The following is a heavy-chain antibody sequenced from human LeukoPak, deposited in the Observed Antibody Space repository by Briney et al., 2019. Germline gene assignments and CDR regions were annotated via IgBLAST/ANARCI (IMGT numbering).Heavy chain of an antibody. J-gene: IGHJ4*02. CDR2: IKEDGTEK. Sequence: GGSLRLSCAASGFTFSNYGMHWVRQTPGKGLEWVANIKEDGTEKNLVDSVKGRFTISRDNTKNLLFLEMNNLRGDNTAIYYCVRESRPGGAMGLYHNLDYWGQGTLVAVSS. V-gene: IGHV3-7*01. CDR3: VRESRPGGAMGLYHNLDY. D-gene: IGHD1-1*01. CDR1: GFTFSNYG.